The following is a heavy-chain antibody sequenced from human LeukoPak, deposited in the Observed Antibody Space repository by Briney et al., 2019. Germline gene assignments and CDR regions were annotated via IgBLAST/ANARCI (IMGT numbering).Heavy chain of an antibody. D-gene: IGHD3-10*01. CDR1: GFTFSSYS. CDR3: ARDTIYGSGSYGY. CDR2: ISSSSSYI. Sequence: KTGGSLRLSCAASGFTFSSYSMNWVRQAPGKGLEWVSSISSSSSYIYYADSVKGRFTISRDNAKNSLYLQMNSLRAEDTAVYYRARDTIYGSGSYGYWGQGTLVTVSS. V-gene: IGHV3-21*01. J-gene: IGHJ4*02.